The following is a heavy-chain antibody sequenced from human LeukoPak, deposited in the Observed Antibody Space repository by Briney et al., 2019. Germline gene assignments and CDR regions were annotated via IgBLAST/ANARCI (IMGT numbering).Heavy chain of an antibody. V-gene: IGHV3-48*03. CDR2: ISSSDSTT. CDR1: GFTFSSYE. Sequence: GGSLRPSCAASGFTFSSYEMNWVRQAPGKGLEWVSYISSSDSTTYYADSVKGRFTISRDNAKNSLYLQMNSLRAEDTAVYYCARERVGATIPFGYWGQGTLVTVSS. J-gene: IGHJ4*02. CDR3: ARERVGATIPFGY. D-gene: IGHD1-26*01.